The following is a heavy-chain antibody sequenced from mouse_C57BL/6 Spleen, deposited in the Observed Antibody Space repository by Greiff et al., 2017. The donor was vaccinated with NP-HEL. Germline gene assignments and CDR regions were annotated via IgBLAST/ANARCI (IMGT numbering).Heavy chain of an antibody. V-gene: IGHV5-9*01. Sequence: EVKLMESGGGLVKPGGSLKLSCAASGFTFSSYTMSWVRQTPEKRLEWVATISGGGGNTYYPDSVKGRFTISRDNAKNTLYLQMSSLRSEDTALYYCARHRLSYGSPPVDFDVWGTGTTVTVSS. D-gene: IGHD1-1*01. CDR3: ARHRLSYGSPPVDFDV. CDR2: ISGGGGNT. J-gene: IGHJ1*03. CDR1: GFTFSSYT.